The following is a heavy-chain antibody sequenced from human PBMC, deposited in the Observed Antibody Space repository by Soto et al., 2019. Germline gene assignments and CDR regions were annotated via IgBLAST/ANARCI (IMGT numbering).Heavy chain of an antibody. J-gene: IGHJ4*02. V-gene: IGHV4-4*02. CDR3: VRDLGTGTDY. D-gene: IGHD1-1*01. CDR1: GESITSRNW. CDR2: IYHSGAS. Sequence: QVQLQESGPGLVKPSGTLSLTCAVSGESITSRNWWSWVRQAPGKGLEWIGEIYHSGASTYNPSLKSRTTMSVDPSYNHFSLKLTSVTAADTAVYFCVRDLGTGTDYWGRGTLVTVAS.